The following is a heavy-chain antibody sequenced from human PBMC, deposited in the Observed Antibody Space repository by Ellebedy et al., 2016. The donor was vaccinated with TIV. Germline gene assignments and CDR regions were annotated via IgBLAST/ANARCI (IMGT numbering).Heavy chain of an antibody. CDR2: IYLDDDK. J-gene: IGHJ5*02. V-gene: IGHV2-5*02. D-gene: IGHD3-16*01. Sequence: SGPTLVKPPQTLTLTCTFSGFSLSTSGVGVGWIRQPPGKALEWLALIYLDDDKRYSPSLKSRLTITKDTSKNQVVLTMTNMDPVETATYYCAHGGPNNWFDPWGQGTLVTVSS. CDR3: AHGGPNNWFDP. CDR1: GFSLSTSGVG.